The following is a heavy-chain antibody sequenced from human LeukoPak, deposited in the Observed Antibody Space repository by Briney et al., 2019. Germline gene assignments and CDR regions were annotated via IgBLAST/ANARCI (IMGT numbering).Heavy chain of an antibody. J-gene: IGHJ4*02. CDR3: ATGGLTYYYDSSGYYYLGY. Sequence: ASVKVSCKVSGYTPTELSMHWVRQAPGKGLEWMGGFDPEDGETIYAQKFQGRVTMTEDTSTDTAYMELSSLRSEDTAVYYCATGGLTYYYDSSGYYYLGYWGQGTLVTVSS. CDR2: FDPEDGET. D-gene: IGHD3-22*01. CDR1: GYTPTELS. V-gene: IGHV1-24*01.